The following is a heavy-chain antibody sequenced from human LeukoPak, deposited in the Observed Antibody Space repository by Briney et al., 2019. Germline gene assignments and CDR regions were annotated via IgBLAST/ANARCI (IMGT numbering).Heavy chain of an antibody. CDR1: GFTFSSYG. J-gene: IGHJ4*02. CDR3: ARDVRYFDWLSLVDY. CDR2: IWYDGSNK. V-gene: IGHV3-33*01. Sequence: GGSLRLSCAASGFTFSSYGMHWVRQAPGKGLEWVAVIWYDGSNKYYADSVKGRFTFSRDNSKNTLYLQMNSLRAEDTAVYYCARDVRYFDWLSLVDYWGQGTLVTVSS. D-gene: IGHD3-9*01.